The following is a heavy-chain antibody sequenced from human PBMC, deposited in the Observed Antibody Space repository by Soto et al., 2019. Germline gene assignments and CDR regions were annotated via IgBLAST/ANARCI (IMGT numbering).Heavy chain of an antibody. D-gene: IGHD3-22*01. CDR1: GFTFGDYA. CDR3: TSSDIVVVNGWFDP. Sequence: LRLSCTASGFTFGDYAMSWFRQAPGKGLEWVGFIRSKAYGGTTEYAASVKGRFTISRDDSKSIAYLQMNSLKTEDTAVYYCTSSDIVVVNGWFDPWGQGTLVTVSS. CDR2: IRSKAYGGTT. J-gene: IGHJ5*02. V-gene: IGHV3-49*03.